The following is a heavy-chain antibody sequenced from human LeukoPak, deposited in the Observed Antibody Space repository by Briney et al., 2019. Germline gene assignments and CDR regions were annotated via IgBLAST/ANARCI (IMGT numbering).Heavy chain of an antibody. D-gene: IGHD5-18*01. Sequence: SETLSLTCTVSGGSISSSSYYWGWIRQPPGKGLEWIGTIYYSGSTYYNPSLKSRVTISIDTSKNQFSLKLSSVTAADTAVYYCAREPTAMVRSLDYWGQGTLVTVSS. CDR1: GGSISSSSYY. J-gene: IGHJ4*02. CDR2: IYYSGST. CDR3: AREPTAMVRSLDY. V-gene: IGHV4-39*07.